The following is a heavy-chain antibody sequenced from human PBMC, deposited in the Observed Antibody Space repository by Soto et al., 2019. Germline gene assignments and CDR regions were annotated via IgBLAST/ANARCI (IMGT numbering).Heavy chain of an antibody. D-gene: IGHD5-12*01. CDR2: IYSGGTT. CDR3: ARDPGYIAYSKVYWHFDL. Sequence: EVQLVESGGGLIQPGGSLRLSCAASGFTVSNNYMSWVRQAPGKGLEWVSVIYSGGTTYYADSVKGRFTISRDISRNTLYLQMNSLRAEDTAVYYCARDPGYIAYSKVYWHFDLWGRGTLVSVSS. V-gene: IGHV3-53*01. CDR1: GFTVSNNY. J-gene: IGHJ2*01.